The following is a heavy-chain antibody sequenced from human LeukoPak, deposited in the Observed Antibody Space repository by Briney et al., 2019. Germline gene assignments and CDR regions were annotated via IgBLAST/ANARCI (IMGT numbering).Heavy chain of an antibody. CDR2: IRYDGSDK. CDR3: AKDSWEVGATSEIDY. D-gene: IGHD1-26*01. J-gene: IGHJ4*02. CDR1: GFTLDDYG. Sequence: GGSLRLSCAASGFTLDDYGMSWVRQAPGKGLEWVAFIRYDGSDKYYADSVKGRFTISRDNSKNTLYLQVNSLRAEDTALYYCAKDSWEVGATSEIDYWGQGTLVTVSS. V-gene: IGHV3-30*02.